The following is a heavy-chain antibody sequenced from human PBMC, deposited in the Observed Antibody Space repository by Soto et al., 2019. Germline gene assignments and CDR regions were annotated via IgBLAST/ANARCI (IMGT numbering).Heavy chain of an antibody. CDR3: ARDPSVADYYYYGMDV. V-gene: IGHV1-69*13. J-gene: IGHJ6*02. CDR1: GGTFSSYA. Sequence: SVKVSCKASGGTFSSYAISWVRQAPGQGLEWMGGIIPIFGTANYAQKFQGRVTITADESTSTAYMELSSLRSEDTAVYYCARDPSVADYYYYGMDVWGQGTTVTVSS. CDR2: IIPIFGTA. D-gene: IGHD6-19*01.